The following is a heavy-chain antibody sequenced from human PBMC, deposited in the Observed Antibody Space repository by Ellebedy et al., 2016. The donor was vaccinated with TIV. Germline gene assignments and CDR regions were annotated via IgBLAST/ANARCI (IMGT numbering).Heavy chain of an antibody. CDR2: IYYSGST. D-gene: IGHD3-16*02. J-gene: IGHJ3*02. V-gene: IGHV4-39*07. CDR3: ARTTYYDYVWGSYRGAFDI. Sequence: SETLSLTXTVSGGSISSSSYYWGWIRQPPGKGLEWIGSIYYSGSTYYNPSLKSRVTISVDTSKNQFSLKLSSVTAADTAVYYCARTTYYDYVWGSYRGAFDIWGQGTMVTVSS. CDR1: GGSISSSSYY.